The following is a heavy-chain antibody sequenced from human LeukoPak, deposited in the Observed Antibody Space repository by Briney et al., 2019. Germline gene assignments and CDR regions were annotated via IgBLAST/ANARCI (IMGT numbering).Heavy chain of an antibody. D-gene: IGHD6-13*01. CDR1: AGSINRYY. Sequence: SETLSLTCTVPAGSINRYYWSWIRQPPGKGLEWIGYIYDRGNANYNPSLKSRVTISVDTAKNQFSVKLRSVTAADTAVYYCARGSEVAAAGTPLVDYWGQGTLVTVSS. CDR3: ARGSEVAAAGTPLVDY. V-gene: IGHV4-59*12. J-gene: IGHJ4*02. CDR2: IYDRGNA.